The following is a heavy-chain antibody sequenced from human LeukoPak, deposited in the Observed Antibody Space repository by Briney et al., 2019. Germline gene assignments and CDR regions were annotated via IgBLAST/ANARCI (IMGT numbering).Heavy chain of an antibody. CDR1: GFTFSSYW. V-gene: IGHV3-74*01. CDR2: INTDGSTT. J-gene: IGHJ4*02. D-gene: IGHD2/OR15-2a*01. Sequence: GRSLRLSCAASGFTFSSYWMHWVRQAPGKGLVWVSRINTDGSTTNYADSVKGRFTISRDNAKNTLYLQMNSLRAEDAAVYYCLRDVIRRGQGTLVTVSS. CDR3: LRDVIR.